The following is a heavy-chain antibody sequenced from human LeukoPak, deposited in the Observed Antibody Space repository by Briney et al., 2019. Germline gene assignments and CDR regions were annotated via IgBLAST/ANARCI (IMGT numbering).Heavy chain of an antibody. CDR2: ISGSGGST. Sequence: GGSLRLSCAASGFTFSSYAMSWVRQAPGKGLEWVSAISGSGGSTYYADSVKGRFTISRDNSKNTPYLQMNSLRAEDTAVYYCAKDADFWSGSYVHYFDYWGQGTLVTVSS. D-gene: IGHD3-3*01. CDR3: AKDADFWSGSYVHYFDY. J-gene: IGHJ4*02. V-gene: IGHV3-23*01. CDR1: GFTFSSYA.